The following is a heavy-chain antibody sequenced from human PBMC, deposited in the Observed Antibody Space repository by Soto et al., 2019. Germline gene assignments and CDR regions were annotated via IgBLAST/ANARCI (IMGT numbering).Heavy chain of an antibody. Sequence: ASVKVSCKASGYTFTSYGISWVRQAPGQGLEWMGWISAHNGNTNYAQKLQGRVTMTTDTSTSTAYMELRSLRSDDTAVYYCARDGRVTTVRYYGMDVWGQGTTVTVSS. CDR2: ISAHNGNT. D-gene: IGHD4-4*01. V-gene: IGHV1-18*04. CDR3: ARDGRVTTVRYYGMDV. CDR1: GYTFTSYG. J-gene: IGHJ6*02.